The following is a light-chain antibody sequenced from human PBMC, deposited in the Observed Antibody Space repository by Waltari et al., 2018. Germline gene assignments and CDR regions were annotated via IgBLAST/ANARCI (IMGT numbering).Light chain of an antibody. V-gene: IGLV3-19*01. Sequence: SSELTQDPAVSVALGQTVRITCQGDRLRDYYESWYQQKAGQAPVLVIHGENKRPSGIPDRFSGSRSGNTASLTITGAQAGDEADYYCNSRDSSGNVVFGAGTKVTVL. CDR3: NSRDSSGNVV. J-gene: IGLJ2*01. CDR1: RLRDYY. CDR2: GEN.